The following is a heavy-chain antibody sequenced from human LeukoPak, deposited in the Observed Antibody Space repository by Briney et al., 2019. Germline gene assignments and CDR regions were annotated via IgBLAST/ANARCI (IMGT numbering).Heavy chain of an antibody. J-gene: IGHJ3*02. V-gene: IGHV3-11*01. CDR2: ISSSGGTI. Sequence: GGSLRLSCAASGFTFSDYYMSWIRQAPGKGLEWVSYISSSGGTIYYADSVKGRFTISRDNSKNTLYLQMNSLRAEDTAVYYCARDLVTTPRGAFDIWGQGTMVTVSS. D-gene: IGHD4-17*01. CDR1: GFTFSDYY. CDR3: ARDLVTTPRGAFDI.